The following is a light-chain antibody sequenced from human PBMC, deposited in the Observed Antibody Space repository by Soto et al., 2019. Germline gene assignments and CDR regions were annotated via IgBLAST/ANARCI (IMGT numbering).Light chain of an antibody. CDR2: DTS. CDR1: HSLPTDY. J-gene: IGKJ5*01. CDR3: HQRNK. Sequence: FLLSQSPGTLSLSPGERATLSCRASHSLPTDYLAWYHQKPGQAPRLLIYDTSHRVTGIPARFSGSRSGTDFILTISSLENEDFAVYFRHQRNKFGEGTRLEI. V-gene: IGKV3-11*01.